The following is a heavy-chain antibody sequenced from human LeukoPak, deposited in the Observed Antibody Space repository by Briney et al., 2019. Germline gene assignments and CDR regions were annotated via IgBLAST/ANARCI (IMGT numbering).Heavy chain of an antibody. Sequence: PSETLSLTCTVSGGSISSGGYYWSWIRQHPGKGLEWIGYIYYSGSTYYNPSLKSRVTIPVDTSKNQFSLKLSSVTAADTAVYYCARDSRRMTTNDAFDIWGQGTMVTVSS. CDR1: GGSISSGGYY. CDR3: ARDSRRMTTNDAFDI. D-gene: IGHD4-17*01. CDR2: IYYSGST. V-gene: IGHV4-31*03. J-gene: IGHJ3*02.